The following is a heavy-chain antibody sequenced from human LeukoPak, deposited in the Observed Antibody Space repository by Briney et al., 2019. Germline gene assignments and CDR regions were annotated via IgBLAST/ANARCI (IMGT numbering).Heavy chain of an antibody. CDR3: ARDRGGSGSYYINAFDI. Sequence: GGSLRHSCAASGFTFSGSAMHRVRQASGKGLEWVGRIRSKANSYATAYAASVKGRFTISRDDSKNTAYLQMNSLKTEDTAVYYCARDRGGSGSYYINAFDIWGQGTMVNVSS. CDR1: GFTFSGSA. V-gene: IGHV3-73*01. J-gene: IGHJ3*02. D-gene: IGHD1-26*01. CDR2: IRSKANSYAT.